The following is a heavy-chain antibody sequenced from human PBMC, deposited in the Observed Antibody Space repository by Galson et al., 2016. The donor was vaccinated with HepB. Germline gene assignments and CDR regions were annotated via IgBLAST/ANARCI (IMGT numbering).Heavy chain of an antibody. Sequence: SLRLSCAASGFTFSSYGMHWVRQAPGKGLEWVAVITNDGVIKYYTDSVKGRFTISRDNSRNTLDLQMNSLRAEDTALYYCARDDDRSGNNLDYWGQGTLVTVSS. J-gene: IGHJ4*02. D-gene: IGHD3-22*01. CDR1: GFTFSSYG. CDR3: ARDDDRSGNNLDY. V-gene: IGHV3-33*05. CDR2: ITNDGVIK.